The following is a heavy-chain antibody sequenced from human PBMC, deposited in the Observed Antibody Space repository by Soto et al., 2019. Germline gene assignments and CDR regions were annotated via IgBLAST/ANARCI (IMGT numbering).Heavy chain of an antibody. CDR1: NYSISSCFN. Sequence: SENLSLTCSVSNYSISSCFNWGWIRQPPGNGLEWIWSIYHSGSTYYNLSLKSRVTISADTSKNQISLKLISVTAADKALYYCARDWGNGFYNFDSWGQGTLVTVSS. CDR3: ARDWGNGFYNFDS. CDR2: IYHSGST. V-gene: IGHV4-38-2*02. J-gene: IGHJ4*02. D-gene: IGHD2-2*02.